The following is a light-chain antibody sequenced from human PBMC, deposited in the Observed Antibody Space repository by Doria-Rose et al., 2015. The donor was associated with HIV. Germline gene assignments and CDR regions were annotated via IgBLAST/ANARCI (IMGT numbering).Light chain of an antibody. V-gene: IGKV3-20*01. J-gene: IGKJ1*01. CDR1: QSFSSTY. CDR2: DGS. CDR3: HQYGTSWT. Sequence: EIVMTQSPGTLSLSPGERATLSCRASQSFSSTYLAWYQQKPGQAPSLLIYDGSTRATGIPDWFGASGSGTDFTLTINRLEPEDFALYYCHQYGTSWTFGQGTKVEI.